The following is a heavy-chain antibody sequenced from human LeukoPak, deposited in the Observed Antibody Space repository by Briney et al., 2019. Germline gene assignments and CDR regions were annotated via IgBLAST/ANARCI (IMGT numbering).Heavy chain of an antibody. CDR3: ARDWKRYYGDYPDY. V-gene: IGHV3-30*04. CDR1: GFAFKAYA. J-gene: IGHJ4*02. CDR2: ISYGADNK. D-gene: IGHD4-17*01. Sequence: PGGSLRLSCAASGFAFKAYAMHWVRQAPGKGLEWVGLISYGADNKYYADSVKGRFTISRDNSNDTLFLQMSGLRVEDTAVYYCARDWKRYYGDYPDYWGQGTLVTVSS.